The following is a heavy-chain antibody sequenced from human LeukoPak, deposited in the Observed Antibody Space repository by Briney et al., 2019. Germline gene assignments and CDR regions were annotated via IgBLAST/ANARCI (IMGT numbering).Heavy chain of an antibody. J-gene: IGHJ6*03. CDR3: ARGRVGMVRGVIIKGYYYMDV. CDR1: GGSFSGYY. Sequence: PSETLSLTCAVYGGSFSGYYWSWIRQPPGKGLEWIGEINHSGSTNYNPSLKSRVTISVDTSKNQFSLKLSSVTAADTAVYCCARGRVGMVRGVIIKGYYYMDVWGKGTTVTVSS. CDR2: INHSGST. D-gene: IGHD3-10*01. V-gene: IGHV4-34*01.